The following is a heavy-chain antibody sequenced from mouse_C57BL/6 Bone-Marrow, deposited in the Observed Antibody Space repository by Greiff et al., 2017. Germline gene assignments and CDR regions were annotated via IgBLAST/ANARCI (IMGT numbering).Heavy chain of an antibody. CDR3: SRLYLLDYGSSYLYYFDY. D-gene: IGHD1-1*01. J-gene: IGHJ2*01. V-gene: IGHV1-59*01. CDR1: GYTFTSYW. Sequence: VQLQQPGAELVRPGTSVKLSCKASGYTFTSYWMHWVKQRPGQGLEWIGVIDPSDSYTNYNQKFKGKATLTVDTTSSTAYMQLSSLTSVDSAIYYCSRLYLLDYGSSYLYYFDYWGQGTTLTVSS. CDR2: IDPSDSYT.